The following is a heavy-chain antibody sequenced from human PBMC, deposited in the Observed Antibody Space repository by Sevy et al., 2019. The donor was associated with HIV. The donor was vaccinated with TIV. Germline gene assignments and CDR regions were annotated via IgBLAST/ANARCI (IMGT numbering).Heavy chain of an antibody. CDR2: IYYTGNT. CDR1: GDSVTSSPHY. Sequence: SETLSLTCIVSGDSVTSSPHYWTWIRQPPGKGLEWIAYIYYTGNTNYNPSLRDRVTISVDISKNQFSLKLSSVTAADTAVYYCARVVGESCIGGTCSGWFDPWGQGTQVTVSS. V-gene: IGHV4-61*01. CDR3: ARVVGESCIGGTCSGWFDP. D-gene: IGHD2-21*01. J-gene: IGHJ5*02.